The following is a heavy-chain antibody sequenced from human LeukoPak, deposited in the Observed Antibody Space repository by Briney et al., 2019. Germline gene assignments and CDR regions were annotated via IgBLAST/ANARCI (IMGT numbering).Heavy chain of an antibody. D-gene: IGHD3/OR15-3a*01. CDR3: VKAAGKENGYDFFFEH. J-gene: IGHJ4*02. CDR2: ISVDGEKS. CDR1: GFNFNNYD. Sequence: HPWGSLRLSCAASGFNFNNYDMHWVRQAPGKGLEWVAVISVDGEKSYYADSVKGRFTISRDNSKSTLFLQMNSLRAEDTAVYFWVKAAGKENGYDFFFEHWGQGTLVTVS. V-gene: IGHV3-30*18.